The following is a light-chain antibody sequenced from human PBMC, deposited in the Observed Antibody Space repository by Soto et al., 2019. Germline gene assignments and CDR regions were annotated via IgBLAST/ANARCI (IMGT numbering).Light chain of an antibody. Sequence: IVLTRSPCTLSLSPGERATVSCRASQSVSSSYLAWYQQKPGQAPRLLIYGASSRATGIPARFSGSGSGTDFTLTISSLEPEDFAVYYCQQYGSSLAWTFGQGTKVDIK. CDR3: QQYGSSLAWT. V-gene: IGKV3-20*01. J-gene: IGKJ1*01. CDR2: GAS. CDR1: QSVSSSY.